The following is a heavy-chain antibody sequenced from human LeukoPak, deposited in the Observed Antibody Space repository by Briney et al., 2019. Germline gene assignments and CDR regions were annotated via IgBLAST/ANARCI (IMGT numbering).Heavy chain of an antibody. D-gene: IGHD2-21*01. CDR3: ARRLAYCGGDCYFFDY. Sequence: SETLSLTXTVSGGSISSSSYYWGWIRQPPGKGLEWIGSIYYSGSTYYNPSLKSRVTISVDTSKNQFSLKLSSVTAADTAVYYCARRLAYCGGDCYFFDYWGQGTLVTVSS. CDR2: IYYSGST. J-gene: IGHJ4*02. CDR1: GGSISSSSYY. V-gene: IGHV4-39*01.